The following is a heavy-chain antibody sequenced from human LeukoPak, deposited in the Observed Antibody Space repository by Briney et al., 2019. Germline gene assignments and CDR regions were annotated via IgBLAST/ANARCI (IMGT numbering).Heavy chain of an antibody. Sequence: SGTLSLTCTVSGGSISSFYWSWIRQPPGKGREWIGYVYYSGITNYNPSLKSRVSMSVDTSKNQFSLKLSSVTAADTAVYYCARVGSGYDSYDYWGQGTLVTVSS. D-gene: IGHD5-12*01. CDR2: VYYSGIT. J-gene: IGHJ4*02. CDR3: ARVGSGYDSYDY. CDR1: GGSISSFY. V-gene: IGHV4-59*08.